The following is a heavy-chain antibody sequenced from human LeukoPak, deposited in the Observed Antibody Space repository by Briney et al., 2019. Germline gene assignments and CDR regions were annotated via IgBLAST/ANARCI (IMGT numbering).Heavy chain of an antibody. D-gene: IGHD5-24*01. CDR2: IYYSGSS. J-gene: IGHJ4*02. Sequence: SETLSLTCSVSGGSISSSSSYWGWLRQPPGKGLEWIGSIYYSGSSFDNPALKSRVTISVDTSKNQFSLKLSSVTAADTAVYYCARHRSGWLQSSFDYWGQGTLVTVSS. CDR1: GGSISSSSSY. V-gene: IGHV4-39*01. CDR3: ARHRSGWLQSSFDY.